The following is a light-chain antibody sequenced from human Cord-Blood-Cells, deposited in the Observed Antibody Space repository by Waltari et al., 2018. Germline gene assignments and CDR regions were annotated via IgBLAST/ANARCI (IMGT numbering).Light chain of an antibody. Sequence: EIVMTQSPATLSVSPGERATLSCRACQSVSSNLAGYQQKPGQAPRLLIYGASTRATGIPTRFSGIWSGTWFTLTISSLQSEDFAVYNCQQYNNWPRTFGQGTKVEIK. CDR3: QQYNNWPRT. J-gene: IGKJ1*01. V-gene: IGKV3-15*01. CDR1: QSVSSN. CDR2: GAS.